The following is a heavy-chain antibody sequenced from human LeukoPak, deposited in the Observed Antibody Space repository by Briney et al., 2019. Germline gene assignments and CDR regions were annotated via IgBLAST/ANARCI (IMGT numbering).Heavy chain of an antibody. CDR2: IIPVLDIA. CDR1: GGTFSSYS. Sequence: SVKVSCKASGGTFSSYSISWVRQAPGQGLEWMGRIIPVLDIANCAQKFQGRVTITADKSTSTAYMELNSLRSEDTAVYYCARDDRDGYNYGYWGQGTLVTVSS. J-gene: IGHJ4*02. D-gene: IGHD5-24*01. V-gene: IGHV1-69*04. CDR3: ARDDRDGYNYGY.